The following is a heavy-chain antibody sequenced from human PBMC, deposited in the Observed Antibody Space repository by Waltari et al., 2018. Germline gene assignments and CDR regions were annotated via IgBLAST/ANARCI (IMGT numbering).Heavy chain of an antibody. CDR3: ARIDGSGWYGS. CDR1: GFTFSSFS. V-gene: IGHV3-64*01. J-gene: IGHJ4*02. Sequence: RLSCAASGFTFSSFSMHWVRQAPGKGLEYVSAFSRDGVTTYYANSVKGRFTISRDNSKNTLYLQMGSLRAEDMAVYYCARIDGSGWYGSWGQGTLVTVSS. CDR2: FSRDGVTT. D-gene: IGHD6-19*01.